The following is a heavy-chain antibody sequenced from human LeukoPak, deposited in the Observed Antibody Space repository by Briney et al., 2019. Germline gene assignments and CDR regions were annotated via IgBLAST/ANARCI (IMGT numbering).Heavy chain of an antibody. CDR3: ARARDILTGFDAFDI. J-gene: IGHJ3*02. CDR1: GFTFSSYV. Sequence: GGSLRLSCAASGFTFSSYVMHWVRQAPGKGLEWVAFIRYDGSNKYYAGSVKGRFTISRDNSKNTLFLQMNSLRAEDTAVYYCARARDILTGFDAFDIWGQGTMVTVSS. V-gene: IGHV3-30*02. D-gene: IGHD3-9*01. CDR2: IRYDGSNK.